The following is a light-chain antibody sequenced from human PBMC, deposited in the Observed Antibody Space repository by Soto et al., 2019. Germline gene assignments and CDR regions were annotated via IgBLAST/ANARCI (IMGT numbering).Light chain of an antibody. CDR2: DVN. CDR3: ISYSPSTTFG. Sequence: QSALTQPASVSGSPGQSITISCTGTSSDVGAYNFVSWYQQHPGKAPKVIIYDVNNRPSGVSNRFSGSKSGNTASLTISGLQAEDEADYYCISYSPSTTFGVGGGTKLTVL. J-gene: IGLJ2*01. V-gene: IGLV2-14*03. CDR1: SSDVGAYNF.